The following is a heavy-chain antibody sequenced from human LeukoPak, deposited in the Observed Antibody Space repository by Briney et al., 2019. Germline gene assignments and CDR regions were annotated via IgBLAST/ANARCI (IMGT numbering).Heavy chain of an antibody. CDR2: INPNSGDT. Sequence: ASVKVSCKASGYTFTSYYMHWVGQAPGQGREGMGWINPNSGDTNYAQKIQGRVTMTRDTSISTAYMELSRLRSDDTAVYYCAPERDGDLSNNWFDPWGQGTLVTVSS. D-gene: IGHD4-17*01. CDR1: GYTFTSYY. V-gene: IGHV1-2*02. J-gene: IGHJ5*02. CDR3: APERDGDLSNNWFDP.